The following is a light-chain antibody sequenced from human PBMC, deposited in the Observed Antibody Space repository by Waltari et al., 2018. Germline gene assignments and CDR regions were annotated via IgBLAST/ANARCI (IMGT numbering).Light chain of an antibody. Sequence: QSALTQPPSASASPGQSVTISCTGTSSDVGFFNFVSLYQQHPGKVPKLIIYEVTQRPSGVPDRFSGSKSGDTGSLTVSGLQAEDEGDYYCTSYTGSSNRWGLGGGTKLTVL. CDR3: TSYTGSSNRWG. CDR2: EVT. V-gene: IGLV2-8*01. CDR1: SSDVGFFNF. J-gene: IGLJ3*02.